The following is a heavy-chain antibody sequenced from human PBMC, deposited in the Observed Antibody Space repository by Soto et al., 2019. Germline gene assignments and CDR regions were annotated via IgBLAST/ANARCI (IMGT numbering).Heavy chain of an antibody. CDR1: GFTFSSYG. J-gene: IGHJ6*02. CDR2: IWYDGSNR. CDR3: ARDVFSGGPYSYYGMDV. D-gene: IGHD3-16*01. V-gene: IGHV3-33*01. Sequence: GWSLRLSCAASGFTFSSYGMHWVRQAPGKGLEWVAVIWYDGSNRYYADSVKGRFTISRDNSKNTLYLQMNSLRAEDTAVYYCARDVFSGGPYSYYGMDVWGQGTTVTV.